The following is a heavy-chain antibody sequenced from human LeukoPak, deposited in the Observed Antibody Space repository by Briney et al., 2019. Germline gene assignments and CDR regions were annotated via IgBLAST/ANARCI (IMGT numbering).Heavy chain of an antibody. J-gene: IGHJ6*03. CDR1: GGSIRSHY. CDR2: IYYSGST. D-gene: IGHD7-27*01. Sequence: SETLSLTCTVSGGSIRSHYWSWIRQPPGKGLEWIGYIYYSGSTNYNPSLKSRVAISVDTSKNQFSLKLSSVTAADTAVYYCARAGARRGLYYYMDVWGKGTTVTVSS. CDR3: ARAGARRGLYYYMDV. V-gene: IGHV4-59*11.